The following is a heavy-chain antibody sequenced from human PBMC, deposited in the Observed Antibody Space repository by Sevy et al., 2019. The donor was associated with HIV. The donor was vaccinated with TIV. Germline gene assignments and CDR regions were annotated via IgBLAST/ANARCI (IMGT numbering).Heavy chain of an antibody. J-gene: IGHJ6*02. Sequence: GGSLRLSCAASGFTFSSYAMHWVRQAPGKGLEWVAVISYDGSNKYYADSVKGRFTISRDNSKNTLYLQMNSLRAEDTAVYYCARATYYDILTGYYRDIYYYYYYGMDVWGQGTTVPVSS. CDR2: ISYDGSNK. CDR3: ARATYYDILTGYYRDIYYYYYYGMDV. V-gene: IGHV3-30-3*01. D-gene: IGHD3-9*01. CDR1: GFTFSSYA.